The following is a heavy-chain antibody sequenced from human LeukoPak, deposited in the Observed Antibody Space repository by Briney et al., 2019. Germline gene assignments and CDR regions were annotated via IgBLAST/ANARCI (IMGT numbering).Heavy chain of an antibody. CDR2: ISAYNGNT. D-gene: IGHD3-10*01. Sequence: ASVKVSCKASGYTFTSYGISWVRQAPGQGLEWMGWISAYNGNTNYAPKLQGRVTMTTDTSTSTAYMELRSLRSDDTAVYYCARGLNTNMGFGELFGDYWGQGTLVTVSS. V-gene: IGHV1-18*01. J-gene: IGHJ4*02. CDR3: ARGLNTNMGFGELFGDY. CDR1: GYTFTSYG.